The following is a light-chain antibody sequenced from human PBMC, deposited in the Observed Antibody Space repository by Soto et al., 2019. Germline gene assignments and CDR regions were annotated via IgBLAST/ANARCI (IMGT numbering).Light chain of an antibody. Sequence: EIVWTQSPGTLSFSPGERATLSCIAIQIVISSYLAWYQPKPGQAPRLLIYCASSRATGIPDRFSGIGSGTDFTLTISRLEPEDFAVYYCQEYGSSPINCGQGKRREIK. CDR1: QIVISSY. CDR3: QEYGSSPIN. J-gene: IGKJ5*01. V-gene: IGKV3-20*01. CDR2: CAS.